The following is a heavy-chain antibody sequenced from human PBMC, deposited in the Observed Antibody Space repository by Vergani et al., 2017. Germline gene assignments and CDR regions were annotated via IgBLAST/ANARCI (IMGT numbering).Heavy chain of an antibody. CDR3: ARDRDTAMALDY. Sequence: QVQLQESGPGLVKPSQTLSLTCTVSGGSISSGSYYWSWIRQPAGKGLEWIGRIYTSGSTNYNPSLKSRVTISVDTSKNQFSLKLSSVTAADTAVYYCARDRDTAMALDYWGQGTLVTVSS. CDR2: IYTSGST. D-gene: IGHD5-18*01. CDR1: GGSISSGSYY. J-gene: IGHJ4*02. V-gene: IGHV4-61*02.